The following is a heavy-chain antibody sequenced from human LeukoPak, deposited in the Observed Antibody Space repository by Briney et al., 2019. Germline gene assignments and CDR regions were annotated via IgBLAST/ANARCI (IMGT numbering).Heavy chain of an antibody. CDR3: ARDVVGGLDY. D-gene: IGHD3-10*01. V-gene: IGHV3-7*01. CDR2: IKGDESAR. Sequence: GGSLRLSCAASGFTFSRYWMAWARQAPGKGLEWVANIKGDESARHQADSVKGRFTISRDNTPNSLYLQMTNLRGDDTAVYYCARDVVGGLDYWGQGTLVTVSS. J-gene: IGHJ4*02. CDR1: GFTFSRYW.